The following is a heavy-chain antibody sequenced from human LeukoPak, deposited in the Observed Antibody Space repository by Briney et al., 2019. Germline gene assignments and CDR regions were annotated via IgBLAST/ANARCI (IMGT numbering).Heavy chain of an antibody. CDR1: GGSISSSNW. J-gene: IGHJ6*02. CDR3: ARIPFYYYGLDV. V-gene: IGHV4-4*02. Sequence: SETLSLTCAVSGGSISSSNWWSWVRQPPGQGLEWIGEIYHSGSTNYNPSLKSRVTISVDKSKNLFSLKLSSATAADTAVYYCARIPFYYYGLDVWGQGTTVTVSS. CDR2: IYHSGST.